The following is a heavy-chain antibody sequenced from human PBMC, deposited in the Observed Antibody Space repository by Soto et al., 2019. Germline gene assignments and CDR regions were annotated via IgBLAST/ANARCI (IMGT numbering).Heavy chain of an antibody. CDR1: GYTFTSYD. Sequence: QVQLVQSGAEVKKPGASVKVSCKASGYTFTSYDISWVRQATGQGLEWMGWMNPNNGNTDYAPKFQGRVTMTMNTSIGTDYMELSSLSSEDTAVYYCARSPRNYYALGSYSYFRHWGQGTLVTVSS. J-gene: IGHJ1*01. D-gene: IGHD3-10*01. CDR3: ARSPRNYYALGSYSYFRH. V-gene: IGHV1-8*01. CDR2: MNPNNGNT.